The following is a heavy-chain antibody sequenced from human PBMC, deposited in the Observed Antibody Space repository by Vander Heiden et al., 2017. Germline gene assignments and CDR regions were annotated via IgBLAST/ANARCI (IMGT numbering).Heavy chain of an antibody. V-gene: IGHV3-7*01. J-gene: IGHJ2*01. Sequence: EVQLVESGGGLVQAGGSLRLPCAPSGFTLSNYWMSWVRQAPGKGLEWVANMKPDGGDKYYVDSVKGRFTISRDNAKNSLYLQMNSLRAEDTAVYFCARPRYYGDSYRYFDLWGPGTQVTVSS. CDR2: MKPDGGDK. D-gene: IGHD3-16*01. CDR3: ARPRYYGDSYRYFDL. CDR1: GFTLSNYW.